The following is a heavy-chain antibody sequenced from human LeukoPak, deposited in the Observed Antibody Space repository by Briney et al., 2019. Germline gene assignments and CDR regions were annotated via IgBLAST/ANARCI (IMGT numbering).Heavy chain of an antibody. CDR2: IIPILDIV. D-gene: IGHD1-26*01. CDR3: AGHYVGGKIEYFQH. Sequence: SVKVSCKASGGTFSNYITNWVRQSPGQGLESLGKIIPILDIVNYAPKFQGRVTITADRSTTTAYMDLSSLRSDDTAVYYCAGHYVGGKIEYFQHWGQGTLVTVSS. J-gene: IGHJ1*01. V-gene: IGHV1-69*02. CDR1: GGTFSNYI.